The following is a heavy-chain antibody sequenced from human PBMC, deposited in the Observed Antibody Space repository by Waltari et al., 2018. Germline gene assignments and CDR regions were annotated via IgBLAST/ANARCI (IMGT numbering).Heavy chain of an antibody. V-gene: IGHV3-23*01. J-gene: IGHJ4*02. Sequence: EVQLLESGGGLVQPGGSLRLSCAASGFTFSSYAMSWVRQAPGKGLEWVSAISGSGGSTYYSDSVKGRFTISRDNSKNTLYLQMNSLRAEDTAVYYCASYCSGGSCYCYYFDYWGQGTLVTVSS. D-gene: IGHD2-15*01. CDR2: ISGSGGST. CDR3: ASYCSGGSCYCYYFDY. CDR1: GFTFSSYA.